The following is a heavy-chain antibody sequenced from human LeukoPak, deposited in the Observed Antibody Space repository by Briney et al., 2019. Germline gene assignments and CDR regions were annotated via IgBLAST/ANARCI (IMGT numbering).Heavy chain of an antibody. J-gene: IGHJ5*02. D-gene: IGHD3-10*01. Sequence: GGSLRLSCTASGFTFSNYAIHWVRQAPGKGLEWVAVISYDGANKYYGDSVKGRFPISRDNSKNTLYLQMNGLRAEDTAVYYCARRVPLWSPYWFDPWGQGTLVTVSS. CDR2: ISYDGANK. CDR3: ARRVPLWSPYWFDP. V-gene: IGHV3-30*03. CDR1: GFTFSNYA.